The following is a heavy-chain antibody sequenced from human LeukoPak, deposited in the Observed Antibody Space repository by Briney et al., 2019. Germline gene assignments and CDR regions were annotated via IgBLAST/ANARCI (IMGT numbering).Heavy chain of an antibody. CDR2: MNPNSGNT. CDR3: AREFYDYVWGSYRLGGY. CDR1: GYTFTSYD. V-gene: IGHV1-8*01. D-gene: IGHD3-16*02. J-gene: IGHJ4*02. Sequence: ASVKVSCKASGYTFTSYDINWVRQATGQGLEWMGWMNPNSGNTGYAQKFQGRVTMTTDTSTSTAYMELRSLRSDDTAVYYCAREFYDYVWGSYRLGGYWGQGTLVTVSS.